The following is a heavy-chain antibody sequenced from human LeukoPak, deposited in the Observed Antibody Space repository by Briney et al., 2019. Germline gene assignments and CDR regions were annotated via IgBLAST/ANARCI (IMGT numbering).Heavy chain of an antibody. Sequence: SETLSLTCAVYGGSFSGYYWSWIRQPPGKGLEWIGEINHSGSTNYNPSLKSRVTISVDTSKNQFSLKLSSVTAADTAVYYCARRTYFYDSSGYYFDYWGQGTLVTVSS. V-gene: IGHV4-34*01. CDR2: INHSGST. CDR1: GGSFSGYY. CDR3: ARRTYFYDSSGYYFDY. J-gene: IGHJ4*02. D-gene: IGHD3-22*01.